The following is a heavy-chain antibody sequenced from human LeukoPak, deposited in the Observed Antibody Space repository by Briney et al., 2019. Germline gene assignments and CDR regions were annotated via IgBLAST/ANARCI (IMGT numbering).Heavy chain of an antibody. CDR3: ARDWDHYYGSGSRTPYYYYMDV. V-gene: IGHV1-8*01. Sequence: GASVKVSCKASGYTFTSYDINWVRQATGQGLEWMGWMNPNSGNTGYAQKFQGRVTMTRDMSTSTVYMELRSLRSDDTAVYYCARDWDHYYGSGSRTPYYYYMDVWGKGTTVTVSS. D-gene: IGHD3-10*01. J-gene: IGHJ6*03. CDR2: MNPNSGNT. CDR1: GYTFTSYD.